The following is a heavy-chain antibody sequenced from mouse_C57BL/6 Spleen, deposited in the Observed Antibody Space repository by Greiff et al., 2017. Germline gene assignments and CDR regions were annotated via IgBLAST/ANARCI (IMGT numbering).Heavy chain of an antibody. Sequence: VQLQQPGAELVKPGASVKMSCKASGYTFTSYWITWVKQRPGQGLEWIGDIYPGSGSTNYNEKFKSKATLTVDTSSSTAYMQLSSLTSEDSAVYYCARSAHYYGSSYAMDYWGQGTSVTVAS. J-gene: IGHJ4*01. CDR2: IYPGSGST. D-gene: IGHD1-1*01. CDR3: ARSAHYYGSSYAMDY. CDR1: GYTFTSYW. V-gene: IGHV1-55*01.